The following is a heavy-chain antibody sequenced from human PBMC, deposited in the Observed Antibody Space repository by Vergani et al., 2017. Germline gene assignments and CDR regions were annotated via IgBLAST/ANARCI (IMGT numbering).Heavy chain of an antibody. CDR3: ARKIVVPAAMSYYDGMDV. J-gene: IGHJ6*02. D-gene: IGHD2-2*01. CDR2: MNPNSGNT. CDR1: GYTFTSYD. Sequence: QVQLVQSGAEVKKPGASVKVSCKASGYTFTSYDINWVRQATGQGLEWMGWMNPNSGNTGYAQKFQGRVTMTRNTSISTAYMELSILRSEDTAVYYCARKIVVPAAMSYYDGMDVWGQGTTVTVSS. V-gene: IGHV1-8*01.